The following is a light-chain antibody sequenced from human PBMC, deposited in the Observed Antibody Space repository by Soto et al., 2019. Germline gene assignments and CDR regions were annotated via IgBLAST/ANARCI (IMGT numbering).Light chain of an antibody. V-gene: IGKV3-20*01. J-gene: IGKJ1*01. CDR1: QTVRANY. Sequence: EIVLTQSPGTLSLPPGDRATLSCRASQTVRANYLAWYQQKPGQAPRLVIHGASNRATDIPDSISGSGSGTDFTLTISRLEPEDVAVYYCQQYGDSPVTFGQGTKVEIK. CDR2: GAS. CDR3: QQYGDSPVT.